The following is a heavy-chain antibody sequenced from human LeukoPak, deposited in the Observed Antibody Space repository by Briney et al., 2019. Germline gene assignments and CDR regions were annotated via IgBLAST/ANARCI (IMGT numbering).Heavy chain of an antibody. Sequence: GGSLRLSCAASGFTFSSYALSWVRQAPGKGLEWVSAISSSGGTTYYADSVKGRCTVSRDNSKSTLYLQIFSLRAEDTAVYYCAKVAYSTTWRGEFHYWGQGTLVVVSS. J-gene: IGHJ4*02. V-gene: IGHV3-23*01. D-gene: IGHD6-13*01. CDR3: AKVAYSTTWRGEFHY. CDR1: GFTFSSYA. CDR2: ISSSGGTT.